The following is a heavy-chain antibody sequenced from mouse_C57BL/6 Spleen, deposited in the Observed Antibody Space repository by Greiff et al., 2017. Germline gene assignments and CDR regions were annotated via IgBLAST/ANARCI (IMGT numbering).Heavy chain of an antibody. D-gene: IGHD1-1*01. J-gene: IGHJ2*01. Sequence: VQLQQSGAELVKPGASVKISCKASGYAFSSYWMNWVKQRPGTGLEWIGQIYPGDGDTNYNGKFKGKATLTADKSSSTAYMQLSSLTSEDSAVYFCARRTTVVAKGFDYWGQGTTLTVSS. V-gene: IGHV1-80*01. CDR1: GYAFSSYW. CDR3: ARRTTVVAKGFDY. CDR2: IYPGDGDT.